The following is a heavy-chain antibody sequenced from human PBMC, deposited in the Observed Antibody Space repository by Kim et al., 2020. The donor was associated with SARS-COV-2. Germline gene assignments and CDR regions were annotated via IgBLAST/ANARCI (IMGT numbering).Heavy chain of an antibody. Sequence: GGSLRLSCAASGFIFSKYAMSWVRQAPGKGLEWVSTISGSGDTTYFAGSVKGRFTISRDNSKNTLHLEMNTLRVDDTAVYYCAKDPNSNGSPECWFDPWG. D-gene: IGHD3-22*01. J-gene: IGHJ5*02. CDR1: GFIFSKYA. CDR2: ISGSGDTT. CDR3: AKDPNSNGSPECWFDP. V-gene: IGHV3-23*01.